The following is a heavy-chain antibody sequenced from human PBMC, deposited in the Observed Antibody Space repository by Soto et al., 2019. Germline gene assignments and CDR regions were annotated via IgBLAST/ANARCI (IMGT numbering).Heavy chain of an antibody. J-gene: IGHJ4*02. D-gene: IGHD3-22*01. Sequence: GESLKISCKGSGYSFSSYWIGWVRQMPGEGLEWMGIIYPGDSDTRYSPSFQGQVTISADKSVSTAYLQWTSLKASDTAMYYCARRETYYYDSTGGSSDYWGQGPLVTVSS. CDR3: ARRETYYYDSTGGSSDY. CDR1: GYSFSSYW. V-gene: IGHV5-51*01. CDR2: IYPGDSDT.